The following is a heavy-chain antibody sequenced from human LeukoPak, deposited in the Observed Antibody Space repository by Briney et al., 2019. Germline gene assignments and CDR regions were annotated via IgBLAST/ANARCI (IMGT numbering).Heavy chain of an antibody. CDR1: GFTVSGNY. CDR3: AACNSWPGFSY. J-gene: IGHJ4*02. D-gene: IGHD6-13*01. CDR2: IYTAGST. Sequence: PGGSLRLSCAASGFTVSGNYMSWVRQAPGKGLEWVSVIYTAGSTYNADSVKGRFTISRDKSKNTLYIQMNTLRAEDTAVYFCAACNSWPGFSYWGQATLLTVSS. V-gene: IGHV3-53*01.